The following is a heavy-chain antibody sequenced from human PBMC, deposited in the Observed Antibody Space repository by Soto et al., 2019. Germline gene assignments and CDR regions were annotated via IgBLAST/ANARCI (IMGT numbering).Heavy chain of an antibody. CDR1: RGTLSNYA. CDR2: IIPIFGTT. D-gene: IGHD4-4*01. V-gene: IGHV1-69*13. CDR3: ARELDYITPAHQYYFDY. Sequence: GASVKVSCKASRGTLSNYATSWVRQAPGQGLEWMGGIIPIFGTTNYAQKFQGRVTITADESTGTAYLELSSLRSEDSAVYYCARELDYITPAHQYYFDYWGQGTLVTVSS. J-gene: IGHJ4*02.